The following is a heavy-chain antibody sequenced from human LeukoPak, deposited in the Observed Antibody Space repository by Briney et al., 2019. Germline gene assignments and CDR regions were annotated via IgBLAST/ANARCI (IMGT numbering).Heavy chain of an antibody. CDR1: GYTFTSYG. J-gene: IGHJ4*02. Sequence: ASVKVSCKASGYTFTSYGISWVRQAPGQGLEWMGWISAYNGNTNYAQKLQGRVTMTTDTSTSTAYMELRSLRSDDTAVYYCARGNTIFGVVIRQFDYWGQGTLVTVSS. CDR2: ISAYNGNT. CDR3: ARGNTIFGVVIRQFDY. V-gene: IGHV1-18*01. D-gene: IGHD3-3*01.